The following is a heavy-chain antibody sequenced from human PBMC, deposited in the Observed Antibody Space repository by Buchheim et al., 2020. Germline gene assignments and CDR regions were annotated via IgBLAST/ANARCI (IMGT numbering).Heavy chain of an antibody. CDR1: GFTFSSYG. CDR2: ISYDGSNK. V-gene: IGHV3-30*18. J-gene: IGHJ4*02. CDR3: AKQEREWCMLF. Sequence: QVQLVESGGGVVQPGRSLRLSCAASGFTFSSYGMHWVRQAPGKGLEWVAVISYDGSNKYYADSVKGRFTISRDNSKKTRYLQMNSLRAEDTAVYYCAKQEREWCMLFWGQGTL. D-gene: IGHD2-8*01.